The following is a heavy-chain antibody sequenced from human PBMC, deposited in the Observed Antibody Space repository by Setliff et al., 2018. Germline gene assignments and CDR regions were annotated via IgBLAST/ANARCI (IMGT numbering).Heavy chain of an antibody. CDR3: ARRAAAHDWFDP. CDR2: IYPGDSDT. CDR1: GYSFTTHW. V-gene: IGHV5-51*01. Sequence: PGESLKISCKASGYSFTTHWIGWVRQMPGKGLEWMVIIYPGDSDTIYSPSFQGQVTISADKTLSTAYLEWSSLKASDTAINYCARRAAAHDWFDPWGQGTLVTVSS. J-gene: IGHJ5*02. D-gene: IGHD2-15*01.